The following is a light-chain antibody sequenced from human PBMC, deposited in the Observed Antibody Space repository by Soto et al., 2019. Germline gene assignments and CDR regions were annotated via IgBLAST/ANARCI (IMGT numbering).Light chain of an antibody. CDR3: QQSYSVPLT. CDR2: TAS. V-gene: IGKV1-39*01. Sequence: DIQMTQSPSSLSASVGDRVTITCRASQNINNYLNWYQQKSGEAPKLLIYTASSLQSGVPARVSGSGSGTEFILTISSPQPEDFATYYCQQSYSVPLTFGGGTKVDIK. CDR1: QNINNY. J-gene: IGKJ4*01.